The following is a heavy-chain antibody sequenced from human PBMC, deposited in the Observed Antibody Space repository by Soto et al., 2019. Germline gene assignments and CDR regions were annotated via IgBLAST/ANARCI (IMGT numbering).Heavy chain of an antibody. CDR1: GYTFTSYG. CDR2: ISAYSGNT. Sequence: ASVKVSCKASGYTFTSYGISWVRQAPGQGLEWMGWISAYSGNTNYAQKLQGRVTMTTDTSTSTAYMELRSLRSDDTAVYYCARDPSIAVAGSVDYWGQGTLVTVS. CDR3: ARDPSIAVAGSVDY. V-gene: IGHV1-18*01. D-gene: IGHD6-19*01. J-gene: IGHJ4*02.